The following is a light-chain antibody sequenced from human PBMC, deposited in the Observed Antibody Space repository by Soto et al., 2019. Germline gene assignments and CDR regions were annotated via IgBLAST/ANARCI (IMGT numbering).Light chain of an antibody. CDR3: KSYAGSNTYV. Sequence: QSALTQPRSVSGSPGQSVTISCTGTSSDVGGYNYVSWYQKYPGKAPRLMIYDVSKRPSGVPDRFSGSKSGNTASLTVSGLQAADEADYFCKSYAGSNTYVFGSGTKLTVL. J-gene: IGLJ1*01. CDR2: DVS. CDR1: SSDVGGYNY. V-gene: IGLV2-11*01.